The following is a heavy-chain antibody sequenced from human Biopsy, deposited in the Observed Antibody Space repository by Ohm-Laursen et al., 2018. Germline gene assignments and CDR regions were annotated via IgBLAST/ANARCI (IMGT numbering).Heavy chain of an antibody. D-gene: IGHD3-3*01. J-gene: IGHJ4*02. Sequence: SVTASCQASAGLSINYAFGSVRQAPGQGLEWVGWLVPILGHLNYAQRFQGRVSITTDKSTTYVYMELSRLTSGDTAVYYCAADADGYYTEFDYWGPGTLVTVSS. CDR3: AADADGYYTEFDY. V-gene: IGHV1-69*10. CDR2: LVPILGHL. CDR1: AGLSINYA.